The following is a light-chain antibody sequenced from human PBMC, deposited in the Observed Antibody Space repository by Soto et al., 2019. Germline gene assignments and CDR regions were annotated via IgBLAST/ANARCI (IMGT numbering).Light chain of an antibody. CDR2: GNI. CDR1: SSNIGAGYD. Sequence: QSVLTQPPSVSGAPGQRVTISCTGSSSNIGAGYDVHWYQQVSGTAPKLLIYGNINRPSGVPDRFSVSKSGTSASLAITGLQADDEADYYCQSYDSSLTVVFGGGTKLTVL. V-gene: IGLV1-40*01. J-gene: IGLJ2*01. CDR3: QSYDSSLTVV.